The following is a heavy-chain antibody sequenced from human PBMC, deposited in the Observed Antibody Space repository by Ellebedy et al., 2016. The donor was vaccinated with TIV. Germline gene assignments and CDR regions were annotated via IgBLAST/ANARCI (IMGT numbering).Heavy chain of an antibody. CDR3: ASNPTELLLAFDI. CDR1: GFTFSRHA. CDR2: ISGSGDST. V-gene: IGHV3-23*01. J-gene: IGHJ3*02. Sequence: GESLKISCAASGFTFSRHAMSWVRQAPGKGLEWVSAISGSGDSTYYADSVNGRFTISRDNSKKTLYLQMNSLRAEDTAVYYCASNPTELLLAFDIWGQGTMVTVSS. D-gene: IGHD1-26*01.